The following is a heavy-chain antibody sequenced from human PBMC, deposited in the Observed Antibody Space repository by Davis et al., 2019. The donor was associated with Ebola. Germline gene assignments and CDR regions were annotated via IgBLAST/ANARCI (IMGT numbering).Heavy chain of an antibody. V-gene: IGHV4-59*08. J-gene: IGHJ4*02. CDR3: ARVYYYDSSFDY. Sequence: SETLSLTCTVSGGSISSYYWSWIRQPPGKGLEWIGYIYYSGSTNCNPSLKSRVTISVDTSKNQFSLKLSSVTAADTAVYYCARVYYYDSSFDYWGQGTLVTVSS. D-gene: IGHD3-22*01. CDR1: GGSISSYY. CDR2: IYYSGST.